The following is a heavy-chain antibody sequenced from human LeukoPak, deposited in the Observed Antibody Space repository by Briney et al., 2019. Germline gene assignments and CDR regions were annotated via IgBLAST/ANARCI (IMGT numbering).Heavy chain of an antibody. CDR2: ISAYNGNT. CDR1: GYTFTSYG. CDR3: ARDMGDSSGYIPSYYMDV. Sequence: ASVKVSCKASGYTFTSYGISWVRQAPGQGLEWMGWISAYNGNTNYAQKLQGRVTMTTDTSTSTAYMELRSLRSDDTAVYYCARDMGDSSGYIPSYYMDVWGKGTTVTISS. J-gene: IGHJ6*03. V-gene: IGHV1-18*01. D-gene: IGHD3-22*01.